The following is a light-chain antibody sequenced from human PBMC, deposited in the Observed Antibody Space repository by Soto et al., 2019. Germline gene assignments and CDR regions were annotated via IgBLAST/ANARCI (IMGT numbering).Light chain of an antibody. CDR2: GDN. CDR1: SSNIGAGYD. Sequence: QPVLTQPPSVSGAPGQRVTISCTGTSSNIGAGYDVHWYQQFPGTAPKLLIYGDNNRPSGVPDRFSGSKSGTSASLAITGLQAEDEADYYCQSHDSSLSGSAVFGGGTQLTVL. V-gene: IGLV1-40*01. J-gene: IGLJ7*01. CDR3: QSHDSSLSGSAV.